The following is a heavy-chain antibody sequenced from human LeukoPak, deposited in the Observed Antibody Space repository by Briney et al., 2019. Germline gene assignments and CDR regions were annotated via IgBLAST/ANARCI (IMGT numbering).Heavy chain of an antibody. Sequence: PAGSLRLSCAASGCTFSSYGMNWVRQAPGKGLELVAFIRYDGSNKYYADSVKGRFTISSVNSKNTQFLQMNSPGAEDTAVYYCAKGYRNIVTGYYIPTPYTYYYGMDVWGQGTTVTVSS. J-gene: IGHJ6*02. D-gene: IGHD3-9*01. CDR2: IRYDGSNK. CDR1: GCTFSSYG. CDR3: AKGYRNIVTGYYIPTPYTYYYGMDV. V-gene: IGHV3-30*02.